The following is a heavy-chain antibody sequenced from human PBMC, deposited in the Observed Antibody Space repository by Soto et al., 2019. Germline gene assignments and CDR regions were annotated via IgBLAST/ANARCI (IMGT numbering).Heavy chain of an antibody. Sequence: QVQLVESGGGVVQPGRSLRLSCAASGFSFSSYALYWVRQAPGKGLEWVALISYNGIDEYYADSVKRRFTISRDSSTNTLSLQMHSLRGEDTAVYYCARAPPRGIAAPGTWGSGMDVWGQGTTVTVSS. J-gene: IGHJ6*02. CDR3: ARAPPRGIAAPGTWGSGMDV. V-gene: IGHV3-30*14. CDR2: ISYNGIDE. D-gene: IGHD6-13*01. CDR1: GFSFSSYA.